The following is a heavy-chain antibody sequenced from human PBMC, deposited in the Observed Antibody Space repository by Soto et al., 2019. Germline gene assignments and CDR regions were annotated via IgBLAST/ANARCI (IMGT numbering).Heavy chain of an antibody. CDR1: GFTCSSSN. CDR3: ARRDGDYEGDDY. D-gene: IGHD4-17*01. V-gene: IGHV3-48*02. J-gene: IGHJ4*02. Sequence: GGSLRLSCAASGFTCSSSNMNWVRQPPGKGLESVSYISRRSTTIYYADSVKGRFTISRDDAKDSLSLQMDSLRDEDTVVYYCARRDGDYEGDDYLGQGTLVTDS. CDR2: ISRRSTTI.